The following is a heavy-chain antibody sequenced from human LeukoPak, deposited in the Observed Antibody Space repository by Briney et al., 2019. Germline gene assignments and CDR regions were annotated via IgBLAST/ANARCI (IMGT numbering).Heavy chain of an antibody. CDR2: INPSGGST. J-gene: IGHJ6*02. D-gene: IGHD3-10*01. V-gene: IGHV1-46*01. CDR1: GYTFTSYY. CDR3: ARIGKAVWFGELPHYGMDV. Sequence: GASVKVSCKASGYTFTSYYMHWVRQAPGQGLEWMGIINPSGGSTSYAQKFQGRVTMTRDTSTSTVYMELSSLRSEDTAVYYCARIGKAVWFGELPHYGMDVWGQGTTVTVSS.